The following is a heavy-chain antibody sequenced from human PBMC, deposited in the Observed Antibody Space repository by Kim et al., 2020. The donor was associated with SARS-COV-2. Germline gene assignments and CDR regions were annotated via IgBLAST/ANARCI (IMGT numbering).Heavy chain of an antibody. Sequence: GGSLRLSCAASGFTFSSNAMSWVRQAPGKGLEWVSAISGSGGRTYYADSVKGRFTIPRDNSENTLYLQMNSLRAEDTAVYYCAKSVSVVVVAAEDYWGQGTLVTVSS. J-gene: IGHJ4*02. D-gene: IGHD2-15*01. CDR2: ISGSGGRT. V-gene: IGHV3-23*01. CDR3: AKSVSVVVVAAEDY. CDR1: GFTFSSNA.